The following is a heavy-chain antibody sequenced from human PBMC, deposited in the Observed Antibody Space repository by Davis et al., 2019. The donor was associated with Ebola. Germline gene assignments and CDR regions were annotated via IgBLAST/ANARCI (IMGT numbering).Heavy chain of an antibody. CDR1: GGSITSSDYY. Sequence: GSLRLSCTVSGGSITSSDYYWGWIRQSPGKGLEWIGTFYYSGTTFYNPTLKSRITVSVDPSKNQFSLKLNSATPADTAVYYCASLRQTYDSSGYSQPFDFWGLGSLVTVSS. J-gene: IGHJ4*02. V-gene: IGHV4-39*01. CDR2: FYYSGTT. CDR3: ASLRQTYDSSGYSQPFDF. D-gene: IGHD3-22*01.